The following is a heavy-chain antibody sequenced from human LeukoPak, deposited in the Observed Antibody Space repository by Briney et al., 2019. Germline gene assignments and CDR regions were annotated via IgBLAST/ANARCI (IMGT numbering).Heavy chain of an antibody. CDR3: ARDLGKIGGNSSPFDY. V-gene: IGHV3-7*01. D-gene: IGHD4-23*01. CDR2: IKQDGNEK. J-gene: IGHJ4*02. Sequence: GGSLRLSCVASGFNFSRYTMNWVRQAPGKGLEWVANIKQDGNEKYYLDSVRGRFTISRDNAKNSLYLQMNSLRAEDTAVYYCARDLGKIGGNSSPFDYWGQGTLVTVSS. CDR1: GFNFSRYT.